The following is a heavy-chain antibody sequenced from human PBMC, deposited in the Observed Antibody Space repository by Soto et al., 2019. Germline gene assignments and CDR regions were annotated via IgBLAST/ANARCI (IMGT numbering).Heavy chain of an antibody. J-gene: IGHJ6*02. V-gene: IGHV3-30-3*01. CDR2: ISYDGSNK. CDR1: GFTFSSYA. D-gene: IGHD3-22*01. Sequence: GGSLRLSCAASGFTFSSYAMHWVRQAPGKGLEWVAVISYDGSNKYYADSVKGRFTISRDNSKNTLYLQMNSLRAEDTAVYYCARSTYYYDSSGYSHYYGIDVWGQGTTVTVSS. CDR3: ARSTYYYDSSGYSHYYGIDV.